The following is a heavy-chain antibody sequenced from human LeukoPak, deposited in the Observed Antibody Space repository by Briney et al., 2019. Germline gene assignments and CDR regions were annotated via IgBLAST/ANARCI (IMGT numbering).Heavy chain of an antibody. Sequence: SGTLSLTCTVSGGSITSYYWSWIRQPPGKGLEWIGYIHHSGSTNHNPSLRSRVTISVDTSRNQLSLELSPVTAADTAVYYCARATAGTGYYFDFWGQGALVSVSS. J-gene: IGHJ4*02. D-gene: IGHD6-13*01. CDR2: IHHSGST. CDR1: GGSITSYY. V-gene: IGHV4-59*01. CDR3: ARATAGTGYYFDF.